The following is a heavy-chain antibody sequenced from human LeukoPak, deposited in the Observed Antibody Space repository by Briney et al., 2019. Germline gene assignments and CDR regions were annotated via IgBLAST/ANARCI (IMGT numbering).Heavy chain of an antibody. CDR2: ISYSGST. Sequence: SQTLSLTCTVFGGSISSGDYYWIWIRQPPGKGLEWIGYISYSGSTYYNPSLESRVTISVGMSKNQLSLKLYSVTAADTAVYYCAREESGYVDYWGQGTPVTVSS. CDR3: AREESGYVDY. CDR1: GGSISSGDYY. V-gene: IGHV4-30-4*08. D-gene: IGHD3-3*01. J-gene: IGHJ4*02.